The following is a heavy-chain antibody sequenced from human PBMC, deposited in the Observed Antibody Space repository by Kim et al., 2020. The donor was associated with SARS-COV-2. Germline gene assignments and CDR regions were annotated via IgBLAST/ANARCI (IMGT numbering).Heavy chain of an antibody. CDR2: ISWNSGSI. CDR1: GFTFDDYA. Sequence: GGSLRLSCAASGFTFDDYAMHWVRQAPGKGLEWVSGISWNSGSIGYADSVKGRFTISRDNAKNSLYLQMNSLRAEDTALYYCAKASSGSGYGGNSAFDYWGQGTLVTVSS. J-gene: IGHJ4*02. D-gene: IGHD2-21*02. V-gene: IGHV3-9*01. CDR3: AKASSGSGYGGNSAFDY.